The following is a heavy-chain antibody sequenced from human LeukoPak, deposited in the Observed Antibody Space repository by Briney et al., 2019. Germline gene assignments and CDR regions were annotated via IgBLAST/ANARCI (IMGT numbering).Heavy chain of an antibody. J-gene: IGHJ6*04. D-gene: IGHD2-2*01. CDR2: ISSSSSYI. CDR1: GFTVSSNY. Sequence: GGSLRLSCAASGFTVSSNYMSWVRQAPGKGLEWVSSISSSSSYIYYADSVKGRFTISRDNAKNSLYLQMNSLRAEDTAVYYCARDRNDIVVVPAARGYGMDVWGKGTTVTVSS. CDR3: ARDRNDIVVVPAARGYGMDV. V-gene: IGHV3-21*01.